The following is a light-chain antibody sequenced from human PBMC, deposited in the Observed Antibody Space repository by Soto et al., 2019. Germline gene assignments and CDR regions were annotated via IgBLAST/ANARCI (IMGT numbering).Light chain of an antibody. J-gene: IGKJ5*01. CDR1: QSISGY. CDR2: TAS. V-gene: IGKV1-12*01. Sequence: DIQMTQSPSTLSASVGDRVTITCRSSQSISGYLAWYQQKPGKAPKLLIYTASSLQSGGPSRFSGSGSGTDFTLTINGLQPEDFATYYCQQAASFPITFGQGTRLEIK. CDR3: QQAASFPIT.